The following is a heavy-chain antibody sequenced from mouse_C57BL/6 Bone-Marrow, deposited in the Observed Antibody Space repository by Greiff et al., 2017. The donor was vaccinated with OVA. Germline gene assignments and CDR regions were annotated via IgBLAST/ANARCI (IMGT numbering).Heavy chain of an antibody. D-gene: IGHD1-1*01. J-gene: IGHJ4*01. CDR3: TRSSSYDAMDY. CDR1: GYTFTDYE. Sequence: QVQLQQSGAELVRPGASVTLSCKASGYTFTDYEMHWVKQTPVHGLEWIGAIDPETGGTAYNQKFKGKAILTADKSSSTAYMELRSLTSEDSAVYYCTRSSSYDAMDYWGQGTSVTVSS. V-gene: IGHV1-15*01. CDR2: IDPETGGT.